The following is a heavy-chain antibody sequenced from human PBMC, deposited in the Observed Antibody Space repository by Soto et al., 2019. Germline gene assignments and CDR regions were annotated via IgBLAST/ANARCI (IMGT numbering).Heavy chain of an antibody. J-gene: IGHJ4*02. Sequence: SQSLSLTSAISGDSVSSNSAAWKWVRQSPSRCLECLGRTYYRSKWYNDYAASVKSRITINPDTSKNQFYMQRNYVTPEDSAVYNRARIVVQAVDYWGQGNPVPVSS. CDR3: ARIVVQAVDY. CDR1: GDSVSSNSAA. V-gene: IGHV6-1*01. CDR2: TYYRSKWYN. D-gene: IGHD1-1*01.